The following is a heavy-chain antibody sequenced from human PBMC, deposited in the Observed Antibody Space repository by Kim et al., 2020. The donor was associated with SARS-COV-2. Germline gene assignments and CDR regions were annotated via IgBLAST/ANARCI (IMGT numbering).Heavy chain of an antibody. D-gene: IGHD3-10*01. V-gene: IGHV4-34*01. Sequence: SETLSLTCAVYGGSFSGYYWSWIRQPPGKGLEWIGEINHSGSTNYNPSLKSRVTISVDTSKNQFSLKLSSVTAADTAVYYCARSGITMVRGPFDPWGQGT. CDR3: ARSGITMVRGPFDP. CDR2: INHSGST. J-gene: IGHJ5*02. CDR1: GGSFSGYY.